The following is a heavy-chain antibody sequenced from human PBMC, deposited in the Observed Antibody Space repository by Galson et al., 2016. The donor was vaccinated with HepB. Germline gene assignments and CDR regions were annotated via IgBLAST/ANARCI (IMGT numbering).Heavy chain of an antibody. CDR1: GFSVSQSY. CDR2: MYNTGRT. Sequence: SLRLSCAASGFSVSQSYMSWVRQAPGKGLEWVSVMYNTGRTDYADSVKGRFTISRDNSKNTLDLEMTSLRTEDTADHYCVREGGDCSTGTCYFYYYYMDVWGKGTTVIVSS. D-gene: IGHD2-15*01. CDR3: VREGGDCSTGTCYFYYYYMDV. J-gene: IGHJ6*03. V-gene: IGHV3-53*01.